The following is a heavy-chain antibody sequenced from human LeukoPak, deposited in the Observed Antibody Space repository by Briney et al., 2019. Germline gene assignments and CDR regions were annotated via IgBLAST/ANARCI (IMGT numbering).Heavy chain of an antibody. D-gene: IGHD6-13*01. CDR2: ISTSGST. V-gene: IGHV4-61*02. CDR3: AGQRGAIAAAGTLGWFDP. J-gene: IGHJ5*02. CDR1: GGSISSGSYY. Sequence: SQTLSLTCTVSGGSISSGSYYWSWIRQPAGKGLEWIGRISTSGSTNYDPSLKSRVTISVDTSKNQFSLKLGSVTAADTAVYYCAGQRGAIAAAGTLGWFDPWGQGTLLTVSS.